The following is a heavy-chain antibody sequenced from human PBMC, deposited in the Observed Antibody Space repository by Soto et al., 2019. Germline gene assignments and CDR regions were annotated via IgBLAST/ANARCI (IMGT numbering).Heavy chain of an antibody. CDR1: GGTFSSYA. V-gene: IGHV1-69*01. D-gene: IGHD6-19*01. CDR3: ARDPSGIVAVAGPRHFDY. J-gene: IGHJ4*02. CDR2: IIPIFGTA. Sequence: QVQLVQSGAEVKKPGSSVKVSCKASGGTFSSYAISWVRQAPGQGLEWMGGIIPIFGTANYAQKFQGRVTITADESTSTAYMELSSLRSEDTAVYYCARDPSGIVAVAGPRHFDYWGQGTLFTVSS.